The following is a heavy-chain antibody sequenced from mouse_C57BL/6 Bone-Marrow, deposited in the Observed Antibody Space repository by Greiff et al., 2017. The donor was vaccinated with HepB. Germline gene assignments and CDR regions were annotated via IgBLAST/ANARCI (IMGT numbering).Heavy chain of an antibody. D-gene: IGHD2-4*01. CDR3: ATDYDYDHY. CDR2: IYHGSGST. CDR1: GYTFTSYC. J-gene: IGHJ2*01. V-gene: IGHV1-55*01. Sequence: QVQLQQPGAELVKPGASVKMSCKASGYTFTSYCITWVQQRPGQGLEWIGDIYHGSGSTNYNEKFKSKATLTVNTSSSTAFMQLGSLTSEYSAVYYCATDYDYDHYWGQGTTLTVSS.